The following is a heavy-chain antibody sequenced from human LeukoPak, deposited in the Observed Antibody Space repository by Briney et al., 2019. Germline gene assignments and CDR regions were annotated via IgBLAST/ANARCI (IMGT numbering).Heavy chain of an antibody. J-gene: IGHJ4*02. CDR1: GYTFSDYY. V-gene: IGHV1-2*02. D-gene: IGHD2-15*01. CDR2: INPNSGVT. Sequence: ASVKVSCKASGYTFSDYYIHWVRQAPGQGLEWMGWINPNSGVTKNALKFQGRVTMTRDTSISTAYMELSGLTSDDTALYYCARDAPQNCSGGTCFPFWGQGTLVTVSS. CDR3: ARDAPQNCSGGTCFPF.